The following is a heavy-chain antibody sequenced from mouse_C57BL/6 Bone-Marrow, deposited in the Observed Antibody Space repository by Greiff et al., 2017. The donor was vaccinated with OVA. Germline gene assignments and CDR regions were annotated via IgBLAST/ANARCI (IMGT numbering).Heavy chain of an antibody. Sequence: EVKVVESGPELVKPGASVKISCKASGYTFTDYYMNWVKQSHGKSLEWIGDINPNNGGTSYNQKFKGKATLTVDKSSSTAYMELRSLTSEDSAVYYCARSGLGRAWFAYWGQGTLVTVSA. V-gene: IGHV1-26*01. CDR3: ARSGLGRAWFAY. J-gene: IGHJ3*01. CDR1: GYTFTDYY. D-gene: IGHD3-3*01. CDR2: INPNNGGT.